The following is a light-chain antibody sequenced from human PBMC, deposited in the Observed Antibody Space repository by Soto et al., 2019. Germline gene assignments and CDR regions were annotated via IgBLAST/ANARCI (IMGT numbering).Light chain of an antibody. CDR2: DVT. CDR3: NSYTSSNTWV. Sequence: QSVLTQPASVSGSPGQSITISCTGTSSDVGGYNHVSWYQQHPGKAPKLMIFDVTDRPSGVSNRFSGSKSGNTASLTISGLQAEDEADYYCNSYTSSNTWVFGGGTKLTVL. J-gene: IGLJ3*02. CDR1: SSDVGGYNH. V-gene: IGLV2-14*01.